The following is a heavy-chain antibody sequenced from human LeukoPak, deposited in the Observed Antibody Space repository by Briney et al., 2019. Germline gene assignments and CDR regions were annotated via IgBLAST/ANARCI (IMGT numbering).Heavy chain of an antibody. J-gene: IGHJ4*02. Sequence: GRSLRLSCAASGFTFSSYGMHWVRQAPGEGLEWVAVISYDGSNKYYADSVKGRFTISRDNSKNTLYLQMNSLRAEDTAVYYCAKDVERGYSSSWYNYWGQGTLVTVSS. CDR3: AKDVERGYSSSWYNY. D-gene: IGHD6-13*01. V-gene: IGHV3-30*18. CDR1: GFTFSSYG. CDR2: ISYDGSNK.